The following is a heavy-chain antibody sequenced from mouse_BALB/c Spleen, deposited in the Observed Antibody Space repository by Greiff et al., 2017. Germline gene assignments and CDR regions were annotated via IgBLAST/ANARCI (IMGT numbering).Heavy chain of an antibody. D-gene: IGHD4-1*01. CDR1: GFTFSSFG. J-gene: IGHJ2*01. CDR2: ISSGSSTI. CDR3: ARSSVTGTYYFDY. V-gene: IGHV5-17*02. Sequence: EVKLMESGGGLVQPGGSRKLSCAASGFTFSSFGMHWVRQAPEKGLEWVAYISSGSSTIYYADTVKGRFTISRDNPKNTLFLQMTSLRSEDTAMYYCARSSVTGTYYFDYWGQGTTLTVSS.